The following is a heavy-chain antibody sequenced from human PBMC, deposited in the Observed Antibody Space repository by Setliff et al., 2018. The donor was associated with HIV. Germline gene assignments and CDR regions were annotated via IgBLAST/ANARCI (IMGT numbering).Heavy chain of an antibody. CDR1: GGSISSYY. CDR3: ARRIDDSGSFPDKNWFDT. J-gene: IGHJ5*02. Sequence: SETLSLTCTVSGGSISSYYWSWIRQPPGKGLEWIGYIFSSGSSKYNPSLQSRVTMSIDTSKNQFSLSLTSVTAADTAVYYCARRIDDSGSFPDKNWFDTWGQGSLVTVSS. V-gene: IGHV4-4*09. D-gene: IGHD3-10*01. CDR2: IFSSGSS.